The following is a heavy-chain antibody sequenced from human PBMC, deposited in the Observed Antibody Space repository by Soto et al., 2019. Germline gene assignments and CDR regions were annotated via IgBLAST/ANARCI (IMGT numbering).Heavy chain of an antibody. V-gene: IGHV4-34*01. CDR2: INHSGST. D-gene: IGHD4-17*01. CDR3: ARVDGDKTSRWFDP. J-gene: IGHJ5*02. CDR1: GGSFSGYY. Sequence: QVQLQQWGAGLLKPSETLSLTCAVYGGSFSGYYWSWIRQPPGKGLEWIGEINHSGSTNYNPSLKSRVTISVDTSKIQFSLKLSSVTAADTAVYYCARVDGDKTSRWFDPWGQGSLVTVSS.